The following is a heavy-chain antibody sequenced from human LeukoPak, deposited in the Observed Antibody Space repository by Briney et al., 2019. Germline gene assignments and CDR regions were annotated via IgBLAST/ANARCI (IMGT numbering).Heavy chain of an antibody. Sequence: GGSLRLSCAASGFTFDDYAMHWVRHAPGKGLEWVSGISWNSGSIGYADSVKGRFTISRDNAKNSLYLQMNSLRAEDTALYYCAKDIAAAGPFDYWSQGTLVTVSS. CDR3: AKDIAAAGPFDY. CDR2: ISWNSGSI. CDR1: GFTFDDYA. V-gene: IGHV3-9*01. J-gene: IGHJ4*02. D-gene: IGHD6-13*01.